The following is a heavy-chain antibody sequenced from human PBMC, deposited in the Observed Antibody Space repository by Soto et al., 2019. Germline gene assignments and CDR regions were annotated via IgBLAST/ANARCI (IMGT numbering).Heavy chain of an antibody. CDR3: ARLGRGIAVAGTVY. V-gene: IGHV4-39*01. CDR1: GGSISSSSYY. CDR2: IYYSGST. J-gene: IGHJ4*02. D-gene: IGHD6-19*01. Sequence: SETLSLTCTVSGGSISSSSYYWGWIRQPPGKGLEWIGSIYYSGSTYYNPSLKSRVTISVDTSKNQFSLKLSSVTAADTAVYYCARLGRGIAVAGTVYWGQGTLVTVSS.